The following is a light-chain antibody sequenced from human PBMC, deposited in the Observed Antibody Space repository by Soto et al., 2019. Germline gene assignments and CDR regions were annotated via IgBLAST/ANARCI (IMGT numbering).Light chain of an antibody. CDR3: QSYDRSLGASVV. V-gene: IGLV1-40*01. CDR1: SSTIGPGYD. CDR2: GDS. Sequence: QSVLTQPPSVSGAPGQRVIISCTGSSSTIGPGYDVHWYQQLPGTAPKLLIYGDSHRPSGVPDRFSGSKSGTSASLAITGLQAEDEADYYCQSYDRSLGASVVFGGGTKVTVL. J-gene: IGLJ2*01.